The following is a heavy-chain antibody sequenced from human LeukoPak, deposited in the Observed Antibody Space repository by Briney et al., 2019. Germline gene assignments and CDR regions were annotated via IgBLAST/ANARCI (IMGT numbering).Heavy chain of an antibody. J-gene: IGHJ4*02. CDR2: IYYSGST. Sequence: NPSQTLSLTCTVSGGSISSGGYYWSWIRQRPGKGLEWIGYIYYSGSTYYNPSLKSRVTISVDTSKNQFSLKLSSVTAADTAVYYCARHHDYGGPYYFDYWGQGTLVTVSS. CDR1: GGSISSGGYY. D-gene: IGHD4-23*01. CDR3: ARHHDYGGPYYFDY. V-gene: IGHV4-31*03.